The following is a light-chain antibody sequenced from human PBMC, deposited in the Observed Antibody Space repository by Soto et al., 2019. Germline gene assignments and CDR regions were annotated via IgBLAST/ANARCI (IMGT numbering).Light chain of an antibody. CDR2: DVS. Sequence: QSALTQPASVSGSPGQSITNSCTGTSSDVGGYNYVSWYQQHPGKAPKLMIYDVSNRPSGVSNRFSGSKSGNTASLTISGLQAEDEADYYCSSYTSSSTVFGTGTKLTVL. CDR3: SSYTSSSTV. J-gene: IGLJ1*01. CDR1: SSDVGGYNY. V-gene: IGLV2-14*01.